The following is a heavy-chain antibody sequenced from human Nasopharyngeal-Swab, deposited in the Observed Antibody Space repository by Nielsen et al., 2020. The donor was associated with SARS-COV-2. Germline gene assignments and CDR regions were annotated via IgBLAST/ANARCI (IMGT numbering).Heavy chain of an antibody. Sequence: ASVKVSCKTSGYTFNKFAIHWVRQAPGQGLEWMGWIDTGDGNTKYSQLLQGRVIITRDTFASTVYMDLTSLRSEDTAVYYCARDSGKDYPSFQWGQGTLVTVSS. CDR3: ARDSGKDYPSFQ. V-gene: IGHV1-3*04. D-gene: IGHD3-10*01. CDR1: GYTFNKFA. J-gene: IGHJ4*02. CDR2: IDTGDGNT.